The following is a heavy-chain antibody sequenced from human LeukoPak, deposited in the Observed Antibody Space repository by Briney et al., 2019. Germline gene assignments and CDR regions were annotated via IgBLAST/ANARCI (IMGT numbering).Heavy chain of an antibody. J-gene: IGHJ4*02. D-gene: IGHD1-26*01. CDR2: INHSGST. V-gene: IGHV4-34*01. CDR3: ARHRPGVGARGSSYRY. CDR1: GGSFSGYY. Sequence: SETLSLTCAVYGGSFSGYYWSWIRQPPGKGLEWIGEINHSGSTNYNPSLKSRVTISVDTSKNQFSLKLSSVTAADTAVYYCARHRPGVGARGSSYRYWGQGTLVTVSS.